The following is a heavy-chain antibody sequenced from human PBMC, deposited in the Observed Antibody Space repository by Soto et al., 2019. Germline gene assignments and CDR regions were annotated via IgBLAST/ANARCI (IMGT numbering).Heavy chain of an antibody. CDR1: GDSVSSNSAA. J-gene: IGHJ6*01. V-gene: IGHV6-1*01. Sequence: SQTLSLTCAISGDSVSSNSAAWNWIRQSPSRGLEWLGRTYYRSKWYNDYAVSVKSRITINPDTSKNQFSLQLNSVTPGDTAVYHCARDKSEVSSSHYCYYYSCMDVLGKGTTVIVSS. CDR3: ARDKSEVSSSHYCYYYSCMDV. CDR2: TYYRSKWYN. D-gene: IGHD6-6*01.